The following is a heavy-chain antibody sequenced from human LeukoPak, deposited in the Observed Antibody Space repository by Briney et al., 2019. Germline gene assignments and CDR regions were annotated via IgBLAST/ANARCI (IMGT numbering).Heavy chain of an antibody. J-gene: IGHJ4*02. V-gene: IGHV3-13*01. D-gene: IGHD1-26*01. CDR1: GFTFSSYD. CDR2: IGTGGDT. Sequence: GGSLRLSCAASGFTFSSYDMHWARQVTGKGLEWVSAIGTGGDTYYPGSVRGRFTIFRENAKNSLYLQMNSLRAGDTAVYYCARGGSGSGSYYDYWGQGVLVTVSS. CDR3: ARGGSGSGSYYDY.